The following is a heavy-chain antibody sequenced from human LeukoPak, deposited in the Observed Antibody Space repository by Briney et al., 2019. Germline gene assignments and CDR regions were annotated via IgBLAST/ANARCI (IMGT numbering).Heavy chain of an antibody. J-gene: IGHJ6*03. V-gene: IGHV1-69*01. CDR1: GGTFSSYA. CDR3: ARGSRDFWSDYYYMDV. Sequence: SVKVSCKASGGTFSSYAISWVRQAPGQGLEWMGGIIPIFGTANYAQKFQGRVTITADESTSTAYMQLSSLRSEDTAVYYCARGSRDFWSDYYYMDVWGKGPTVTVSS. CDR2: IIPIFGTA. D-gene: IGHD3-3*01.